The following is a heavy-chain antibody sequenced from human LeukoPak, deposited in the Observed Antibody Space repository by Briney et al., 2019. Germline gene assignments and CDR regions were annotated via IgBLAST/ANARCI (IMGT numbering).Heavy chain of an antibody. CDR1: GYTFTGYY. CDR2: INPNSGAT. D-gene: IGHD3-10*01. Sequence: ASVKVSCKPSGYTFTGYYIHWVRQARGQGREWMGWINPNSGATIYAQKFQGRVTMTRETSIKKAYMDLNRQKSDDTAVYYCARDRVSHVRGILRGVFDYWGQGPLITVPS. V-gene: IGHV1-2*02. J-gene: IGHJ4*02. CDR3: ARDRVSHVRGILRGVFDY.